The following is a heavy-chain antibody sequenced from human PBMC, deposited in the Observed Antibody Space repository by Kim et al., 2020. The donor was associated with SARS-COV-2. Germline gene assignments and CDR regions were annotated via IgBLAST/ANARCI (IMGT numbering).Heavy chain of an antibody. V-gene: IGHV4-59*01. J-gene: IGHJ4*02. Sequence: SLKSRVTISVDTSKNQFSLKLSSVTAADTAVYYCARWIQLWTSTGYYFDYWGQGTLVTVSS. D-gene: IGHD5-18*01. CDR3: ARWIQLWTSTGYYFDY.